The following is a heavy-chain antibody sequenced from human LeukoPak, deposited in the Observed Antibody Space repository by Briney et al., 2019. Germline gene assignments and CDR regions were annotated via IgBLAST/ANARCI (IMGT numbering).Heavy chain of an antibody. CDR2: IGNDGGNK. CDR1: GFTFRSYG. V-gene: IGHV3-33*01. CDR3: ARDPLSGSLGYWFDP. Sequence: GGSLRLSCAASGFTFRSYGMHWVRQAPGKGLQWVPVIGNDGGNKYYADSVKGRFTISRDNTNKMLYLQMNSLRAEHTSIYHCARDPLSGSLGYWFDPWGQGTLVTVS. J-gene: IGHJ5*02. D-gene: IGHD1-26*01.